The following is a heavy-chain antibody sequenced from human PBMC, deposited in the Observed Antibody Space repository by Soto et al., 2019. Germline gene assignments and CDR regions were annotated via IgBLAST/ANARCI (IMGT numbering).Heavy chain of an antibody. CDR1: GFTFSSYS. CDR3: ARDPQPIATAGIYYFDY. CDR2: ISGRTSFI. V-gene: IGHV3-48*01. Sequence: EVQLAESGGGLVQPGGSLRLSCAASGFTFSSYSMNWVRQAPGKGLEWVSYISGRTSFIYYTDSVKGRFTISRDNAKNSLHLQMNSLRAEDTAVYYCARDPQPIATAGIYYFDYWGQGTLVTVSS. D-gene: IGHD6-13*01. J-gene: IGHJ4*02.